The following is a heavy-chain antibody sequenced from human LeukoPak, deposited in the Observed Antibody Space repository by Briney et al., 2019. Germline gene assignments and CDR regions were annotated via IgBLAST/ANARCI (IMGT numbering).Heavy chain of an antibody. Sequence: PSETLSLTCTVSGGSISSGGYYWSWIRQHPGKGLEWIGYIYYSGSTYYNPSLKSRVTISVVTSKNQFSLKLSSVTAADTAVYYCARDREDYYDSSGYPLWAFDIWGQGTMVTVSS. CDR3: ARDREDYYDSSGYPLWAFDI. CDR1: GGSISSGGYY. D-gene: IGHD3-22*01. J-gene: IGHJ3*02. CDR2: IYYSGST. V-gene: IGHV4-31*03.